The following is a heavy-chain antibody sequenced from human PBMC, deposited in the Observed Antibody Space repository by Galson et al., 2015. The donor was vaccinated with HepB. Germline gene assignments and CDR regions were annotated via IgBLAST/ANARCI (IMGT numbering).Heavy chain of an antibody. V-gene: IGHV3-11*01. Sequence: SLRLSCAASGFTFGDYYMSWIRQAPGKGLEWVSYISSSGSTIYYADSVKGRFTISRDNAKNSLYLQMNSLRAEDTAVYYCARDSYDYIWGSYRYTGGYAFDIWGQGTMVTVSS. CDR3: ARDSYDYIWGSYRYTGGYAFDI. CDR2: ISSSGSTI. CDR1: GFTFGDYY. D-gene: IGHD3-16*02. J-gene: IGHJ3*02.